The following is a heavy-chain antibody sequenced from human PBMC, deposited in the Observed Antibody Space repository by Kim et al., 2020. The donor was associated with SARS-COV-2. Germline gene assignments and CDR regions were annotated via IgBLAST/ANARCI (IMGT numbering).Heavy chain of an antibody. V-gene: IGHV3-43D*03. D-gene: IGHD6-13*01. Sequence: GGSLRLSCAASGFTFDDYAMHWVRQAPGKGLEWVSLISWDGGSTYYADSVKGRFTISRDNSKNSLYLQMNSLRAKDTALYYCAKDGSIAAAGIDYWGQGTLVTVSS. CDR1: GFTFDDYA. J-gene: IGHJ4*02. CDR3: AKDGSIAAAGIDY. CDR2: ISWDGGST.